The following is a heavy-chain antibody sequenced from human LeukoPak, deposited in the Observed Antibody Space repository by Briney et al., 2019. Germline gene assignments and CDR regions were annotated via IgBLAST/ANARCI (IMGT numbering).Heavy chain of an antibody. Sequence: PGGSLRLSCAASGFAFSSHYMDWVRQAPGKGLVWVSRINGDGRSTTYADSVKGRFTISRDNAKNTLYLEMNSLRAEDTAVYYCGRGLGGAASYWGQGTLVTVSS. V-gene: IGHV3-74*01. J-gene: IGHJ4*02. D-gene: IGHD3-16*01. CDR1: GFAFSSHY. CDR2: INGDGRST. CDR3: GRGLGGAASY.